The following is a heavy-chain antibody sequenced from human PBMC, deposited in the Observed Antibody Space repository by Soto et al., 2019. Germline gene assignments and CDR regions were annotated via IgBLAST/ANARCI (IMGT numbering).Heavy chain of an antibody. J-gene: IGHJ3*02. CDR2: INAGKGNT. D-gene: IGHD4-17*01. V-gene: IGHV1-3*01. CDR1: GYTFTKYI. CDR3: ARDRGWTTVVTEGDSVNI. Sequence: DSLQVSCKASGYTFTKYIIHWVRQAPGQRLEWIGWINAGKGNTKYSQKFQGRVTITRDTSASKAYMELRSLRSEDTAVYYCARDRGWTTVVTEGDSVNIWGPGTMVTV.